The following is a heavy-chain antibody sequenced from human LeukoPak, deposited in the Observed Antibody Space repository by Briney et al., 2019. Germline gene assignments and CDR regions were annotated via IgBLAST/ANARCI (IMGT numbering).Heavy chain of an antibody. D-gene: IGHD6-13*01. CDR1: GFTFDDYA. CDR3: AKDGGYIQAFDI. J-gene: IGHJ3*02. Sequence: GGSLRLSCAASGFTFDDYAMHWVRQAPGKGLEWVSGISWNSGSIGYADSVKGRFTISRDNAKNSLYLQVNSLRAEDMALYYCAKDGGYIQAFDIWGQGTMVTVSS. V-gene: IGHV3-9*03. CDR2: ISWNSGSI.